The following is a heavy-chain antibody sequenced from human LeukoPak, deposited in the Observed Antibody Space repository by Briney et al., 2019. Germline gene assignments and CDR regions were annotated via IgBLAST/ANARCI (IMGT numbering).Heavy chain of an antibody. V-gene: IGHV4-59*11. CDR1: TDSFSSHY. CDR2: ISYIGST. CDR3: ARDLVTVTKGFDI. D-gene: IGHD4-17*01. Sequence: PSETLSLTCVVSTDSFSSHYWTWIRQPPGKGLEWIGYISYIGSTNYNPFLKSRVTISIDTSKNQFSLKLTSVTAADTAVYYCARDLVTVTKGFDIWGQGTMVSVSS. J-gene: IGHJ3*02.